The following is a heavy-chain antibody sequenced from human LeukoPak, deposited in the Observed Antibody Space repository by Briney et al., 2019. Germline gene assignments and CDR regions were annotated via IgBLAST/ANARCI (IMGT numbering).Heavy chain of an antibody. CDR2: IWYDGSNK. CDR3: ARGSIVATTGQGTARYYYYGMDV. Sequence: PGGSLRLSCAASGFTFSSYGTHWVRQAPGKGLEWVAVIWYDGSNKYYADSVKGRFTISRDNSKNTLYLQMNSLRAEDTAVYYCARGSIVATTGQGTARYYYYGMDVWGQGTTVTVSS. CDR1: GFTFSSYG. J-gene: IGHJ6*02. V-gene: IGHV3-33*01. D-gene: IGHD5-12*01.